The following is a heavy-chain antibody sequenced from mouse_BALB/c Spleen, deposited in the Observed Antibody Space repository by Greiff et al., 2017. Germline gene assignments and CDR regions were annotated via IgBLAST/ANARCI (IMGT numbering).Heavy chain of an antibody. J-gene: IGHJ4*01. CDR3: ARGRYGAMDY. D-gene: IGHD2-14*01. CDR1: GYAFPNYL. Sequence: QVQLQQSGAELVRPGTSVKVSCKASGYAFPNYLIEWVKQRPGQGLEWIGVINPGSGGTNYNEKFKGKATLTADKSSSTAYMQLSSLTSDDSAVYFCARGRYGAMDYWGQGTSVTVSS. V-gene: IGHV1-54*01. CDR2: INPGSGGT.